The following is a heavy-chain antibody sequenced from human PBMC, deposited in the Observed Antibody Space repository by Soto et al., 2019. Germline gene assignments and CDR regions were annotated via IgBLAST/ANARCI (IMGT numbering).Heavy chain of an antibody. CDR1: GGTFSSYA. CDR3: ARGGYCSGGSCYSGINYYCYLGMDI. D-gene: IGHD2-15*01. CDR2: LIPIVGTA. V-gene: IGHV1-69*13. Sequence: PVKVSCKASGGTFSSYAISWVRQAPGQGLEWMGGLIPIVGTANYAQKFQGRVTITADESTSTAYMELSSLRSEDTAVYYCARGGYCSGGSCYSGINYYCYLGMDIWGQGTTV. J-gene: IGHJ6*02.